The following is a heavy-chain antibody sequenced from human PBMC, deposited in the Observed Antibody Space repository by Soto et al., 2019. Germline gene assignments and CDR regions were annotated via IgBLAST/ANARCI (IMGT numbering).Heavy chain of an antibody. CDR3: ARLTYSSSWYYFDY. J-gene: IGHJ4*02. CDR1: GFTFSSYG. D-gene: IGHD6-13*01. V-gene: IGHV3-33*01. CDR2: IWYDGSNK. Sequence: QVQLVESGGGVVQPGRSLRLSCAASGFTFSSYGMNWVRQAPGKGLEWVAVIWYDGSNKYYADSVKGRFTISRDNSKNTLYLQMNILRAEDTAVYYCARLTYSSSWYYFDYWGQGTLVTVSS.